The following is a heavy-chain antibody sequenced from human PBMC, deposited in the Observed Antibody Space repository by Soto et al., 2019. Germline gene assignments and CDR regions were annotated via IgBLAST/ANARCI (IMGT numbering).Heavy chain of an antibody. D-gene: IGHD1-1*01. J-gene: IGHJ2*01. V-gene: IGHV1-3*04. Sequence: QVPLVQSGAEVKKPGPSVKVSCTASGYTFTDCSIHWVRQAPGQGLEWMGWINTGHGNTQYSLKFQDRVTITRESSATTAYMELSSLTSEDTAVDYCARAPWRATVAYWYFDVWGRGTLVTVSS. CDR2: INTGHGNT. CDR3: ARAPWRATVAYWYFDV. CDR1: GYTFTDCS.